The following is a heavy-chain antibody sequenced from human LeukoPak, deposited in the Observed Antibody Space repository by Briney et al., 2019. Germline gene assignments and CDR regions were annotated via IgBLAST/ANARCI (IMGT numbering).Heavy chain of an antibody. CDR2: K. CDR3: AREARRGLSGYFFDY. Sequence: KYYLDSVKGRFTISRDHARNSLYLQMNSLRAEDTAVYYCAREARRGLSGYFFDYWGQGTLVTVSS. J-gene: IGHJ4*02. V-gene: IGHV3-7*01. D-gene: IGHD5-12*01.